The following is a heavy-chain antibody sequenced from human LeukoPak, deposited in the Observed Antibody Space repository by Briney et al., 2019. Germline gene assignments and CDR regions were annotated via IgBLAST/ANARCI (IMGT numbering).Heavy chain of an antibody. CDR2: INPNRGGT. D-gene: IGHD5-24*01. Sequence: ASVKVSCKASGYTFTGYYMHWVRQAPGQGLEWMGWINPNRGGTNYVQKLQDRVTMTRDTSISTAYMELSRLRSDDTAVYYCARRTADGYNLDYWGQGTLVTVSS. V-gene: IGHV1-2*02. CDR3: ARRTADGYNLDY. CDR1: GYTFTGYY. J-gene: IGHJ4*02.